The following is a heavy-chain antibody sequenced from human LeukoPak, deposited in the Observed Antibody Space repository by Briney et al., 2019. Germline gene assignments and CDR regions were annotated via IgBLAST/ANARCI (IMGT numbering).Heavy chain of an antibody. D-gene: IGHD4/OR15-4a*01. V-gene: IGHV4-59*11. J-gene: IGHJ6*03. CDR2: INHSGRT. CDR3: ARANGLYYYMDV. Sequence: SETLSLTCTVSGGSITSHYWSWIRQPPGKGLEWIGYINHSGRTHYNPSLKSRVTISVDTSKNQFSLKLSSVTAADTAVYYCARANGLYYYMDVWGKGTTVTVSS. CDR1: GGSITSHY.